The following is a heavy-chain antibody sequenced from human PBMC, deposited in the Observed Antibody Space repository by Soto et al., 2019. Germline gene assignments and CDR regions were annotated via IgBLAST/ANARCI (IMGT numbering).Heavy chain of an antibody. D-gene: IGHD3-22*01. Sequence: EVQLVESGGGLVQPGGSLRLSCAASGFTFSSYWMHWVRQAPGKGLVWVSRINSDGSSTSYADSVKGRFTISRDNAKNTLYLQMNSLRAEDTAVYYCARAPSLDYDSSGHQGGFDYWGQGTLVTVSS. CDR2: INSDGSST. V-gene: IGHV3-74*01. J-gene: IGHJ4*02. CDR3: ARAPSLDYDSSGHQGGFDY. CDR1: GFTFSSYW.